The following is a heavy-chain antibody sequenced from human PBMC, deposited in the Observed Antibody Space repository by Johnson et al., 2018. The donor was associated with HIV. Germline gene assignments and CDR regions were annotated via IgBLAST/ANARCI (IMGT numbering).Heavy chain of an antibody. CDR3: ARDAYYGSGSYSQRNTFDV. V-gene: IGHV3-11*04. Sequence: QVQLVESGGGLVQPGGSLRLSCAVSGFKFSDFYMTWIRQVPGKGLECVAYISSSGAGIYYADSVRGRFTISRDNSKNTLYLQMNSLRPEDTAVYYCARDAYYGSGSYSQRNTFDVWGQGTMVAVSS. J-gene: IGHJ3*01. CDR2: ISSSGAGI. CDR1: GFKFSDFY. D-gene: IGHD3-10*01.